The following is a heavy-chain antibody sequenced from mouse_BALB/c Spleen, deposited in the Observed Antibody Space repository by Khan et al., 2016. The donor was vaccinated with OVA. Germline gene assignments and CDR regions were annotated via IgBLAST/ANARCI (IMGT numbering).Heavy chain of an antibody. J-gene: IGHJ3*01. V-gene: IGHV1-77*01. CDR1: GYTFTDFY. CDR3: ARSVSGALGF. Sequence: QVQLQQPGAELARPGASVKLSCKTSGYTFTDFYIHWVKQRTGQGLEWIGDIYPGSANTYYNEKFKGKATLTVDKSSSTAYMQLSSLTSEDSAVYVWARSVSGALGFWGQGTLSLSLQ. D-gene: IGHD1-1*01. CDR2: IYPGSANT.